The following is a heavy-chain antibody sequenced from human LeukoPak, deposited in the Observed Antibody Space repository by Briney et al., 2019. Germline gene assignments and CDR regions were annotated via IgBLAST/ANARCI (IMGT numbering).Heavy chain of an antibody. D-gene: IGHD1-26*01. CDR2: MHSVGTT. Sequence: GGSLRLSCVGSGLTISNYWMHWVRQAPGKGLEWVSIMHSVGTTYYADSVKGRFTFSRDNSKNTLYLQMNNLRAEDTAVYYCARDGSSGRGYYYYYGMDVWGEGTTVTVSS. V-gene: IGHV3-53*01. CDR1: GLTISNYW. J-gene: IGHJ6*02. CDR3: ARDGSSGRGYYYYYGMDV.